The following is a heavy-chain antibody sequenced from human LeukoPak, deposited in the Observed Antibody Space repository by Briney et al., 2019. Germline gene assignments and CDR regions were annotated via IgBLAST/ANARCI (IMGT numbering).Heavy chain of an antibody. J-gene: IGHJ5*02. CDR1: GYSISSGYY. CDR2: IYHSGST. D-gene: IGHD4-17*01. CDR3: ARHLYGSGFDP. V-gene: IGHV4-38-2*01. Sequence: SETLSLTCAVSGYSISSGYYWGWIRQPPGKGLEWIGSIYHSGSTYYNPSLKSRVTISVDTSKNQFSLKLSSVTAADTAVYYCARHLYGSGFDPWGQGTLVTASS.